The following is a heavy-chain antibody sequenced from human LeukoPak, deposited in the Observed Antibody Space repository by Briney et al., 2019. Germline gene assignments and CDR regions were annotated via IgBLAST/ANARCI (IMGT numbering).Heavy chain of an antibody. CDR1: GGSISSGSYY. D-gene: IGHD6-13*01. CDR3: ARDFVIAATTEYFQY. CDR2: IYTSGST. Sequence: SQTLSLTCTVSGGSISSGSYYWSWIRQPAGKGLEWIGHIYTSGSTKYNPSLKSRVTISAGTSKNQFSLKLSSVTAADTAVYYCARDFVIAATTEYFQYWGQGTLVTVSS. J-gene: IGHJ1*01. V-gene: IGHV4-61*09.